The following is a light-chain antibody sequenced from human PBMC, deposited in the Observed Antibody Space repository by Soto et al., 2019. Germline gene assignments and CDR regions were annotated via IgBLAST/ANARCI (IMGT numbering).Light chain of an antibody. J-gene: IGKJ4*01. V-gene: IGKV3-15*01. Sequence: EIGMTQSPATLSVSPGERATLSCRASQSVRSNLAWYQQKPGQAPRLLIYGASTRATGIPARFSGSGSGTEFTLTISSLQSEDFALYYCQQYNNWLTFGGGTKVEI. CDR2: GAS. CDR1: QSVRSN. CDR3: QQYNNWLT.